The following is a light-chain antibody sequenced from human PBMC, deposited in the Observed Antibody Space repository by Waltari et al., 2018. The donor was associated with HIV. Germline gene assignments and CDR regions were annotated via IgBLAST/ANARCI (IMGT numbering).Light chain of an antibody. Sequence: DIQMTQSPSSLSASVGDRVTITCRTSQTISDFFNWYQQKPGKAPKILIYAASSLQSGVPSRFSGSGSGTDFTLTISSLQPEDFAIYYCQQSYRSWSFGQGTKVEIK. J-gene: IGKJ1*01. CDR1: QTISDF. CDR2: AAS. V-gene: IGKV1-39*01. CDR3: QQSYRSWS.